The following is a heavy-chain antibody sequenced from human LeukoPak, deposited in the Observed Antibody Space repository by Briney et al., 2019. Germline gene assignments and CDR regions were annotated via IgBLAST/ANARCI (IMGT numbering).Heavy chain of an antibody. CDR2: IIPILRIA. V-gene: IGHV1-69*04. J-gene: IGHJ6*02. CDR1: GGTFSSYA. Sequence: SVKVSCKASGGTFSSYAISWVRQAPGQGLEWMGRIIPILRIANYAQKFQGRVTITADKSTSTAYMELSSLRSEDTAVYYCARGGVVPAAIPYYYYCMDVWGQGTTVIVSS. CDR3: ARGGVVPAAIPYYYYCMDV. D-gene: IGHD2-2*01.